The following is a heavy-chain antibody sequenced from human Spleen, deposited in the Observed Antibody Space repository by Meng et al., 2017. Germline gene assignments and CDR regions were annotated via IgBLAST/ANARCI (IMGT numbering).Heavy chain of an antibody. CDR3: ARGPTTMAHDFDY. Sequence: QVQSQQWGVGLLRPSGTLSLTCFVSGVSFSDYYWSWIRQPPGKGLEWIGEINHSGSTNYNPSLESRATISVDTSQNNLSLKLSSVTAADSAVYYCARGPTTMAHDFDYWGQGTLVTVSS. CDR1: GVSFSDYY. D-gene: IGHD4-11*01. V-gene: IGHV4-34*01. J-gene: IGHJ4*02. CDR2: INHSGST.